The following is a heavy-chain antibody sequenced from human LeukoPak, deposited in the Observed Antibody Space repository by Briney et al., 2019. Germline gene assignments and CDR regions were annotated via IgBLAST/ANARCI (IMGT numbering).Heavy chain of an antibody. CDR3: ATSFYDSSGYYRVD. J-gene: IGHJ4*02. Sequence: GGSLRLSCAASGFTVSSNCMSWVRQAPGKGLEWVSVIYSGGSTYYADSVKGRFTISRDNSKNTLYLQMNSLRAEDTAVYYCATSFYDSSGYYRVDWGQGTLVTVSS. D-gene: IGHD3-22*01. V-gene: IGHV3-53*01. CDR2: IYSGGST. CDR1: GFTVSSNC.